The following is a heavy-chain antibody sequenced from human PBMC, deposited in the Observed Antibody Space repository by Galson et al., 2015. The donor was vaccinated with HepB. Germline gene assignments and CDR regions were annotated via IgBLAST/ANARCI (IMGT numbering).Heavy chain of an antibody. V-gene: IGHV3-33*01. CDR1: GFTFSNYG. D-gene: IGHD2-21*02. Sequence: SLRLSCAASGFTFSNYGIHWVRQAPGKGLEWVAVIWYDGSNKYYADSVKGRFTISRDNSKNTLYLQMNGLRVEDTAVYYCARDPTRYCGGDCYRELDYWGQGTLVTVSS. CDR3: ARDPTRYCGGDCYRELDY. CDR2: IWYDGSNK. J-gene: IGHJ4*02.